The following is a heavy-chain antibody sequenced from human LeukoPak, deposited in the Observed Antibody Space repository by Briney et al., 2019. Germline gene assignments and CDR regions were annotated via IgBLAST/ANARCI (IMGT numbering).Heavy chain of an antibody. D-gene: IGHD6-6*01. V-gene: IGHV5-51*01. CDR2: IYPGDSDT. CDR1: GYSFTSYW. Sequence: GESLKISCKGSGYSFTSYWIGWVRQMPGKGLEWMGIIYPGDSDTGYSPSFQGQVTISADKSISTAYLQWSSLKASDTAMYYCARRDYYQYSSSSHNWFDPWGQGTLVTVSS. J-gene: IGHJ5*02. CDR3: ARRDYYQYSSSSHNWFDP.